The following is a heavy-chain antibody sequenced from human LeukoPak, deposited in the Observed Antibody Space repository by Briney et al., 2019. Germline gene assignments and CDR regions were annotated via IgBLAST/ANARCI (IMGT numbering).Heavy chain of an antibody. V-gene: IGHV3-7*01. J-gene: IGHJ4*02. CDR3: ARLVYADFWSGYYADY. CDR2: IKQDGSEK. D-gene: IGHD3-3*01. Sequence: GGSLRLSCAASGFSFSSYWMSWVRQAPGKGLEWVANIKQDGSEKWYDDSVKGRFTISRDNAKNSLYLQMNSLRAEDTAVYYCARLVYADFWSGYYADYWGQGTLVTVSS. CDR1: GFSFSSYW.